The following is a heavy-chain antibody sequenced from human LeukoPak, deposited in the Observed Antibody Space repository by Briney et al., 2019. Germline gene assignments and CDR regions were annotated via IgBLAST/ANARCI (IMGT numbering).Heavy chain of an antibody. CDR3: AGKIAWWALDI. CDR2: INTNTGNP. CDR1: RYTFTSYA. D-gene: IGHD2-8*02. Sequence: ASVKVSCKASRYTFTSYAMNWVRQAPGQGLEWMGWINTNTGNPTYAQGFTGRFVFSLDTSVSTAYLQISSLKAEDTAVYYCAGKIAWWALDIWGQGTMVTVSS. J-gene: IGHJ3*02. V-gene: IGHV7-4-1*02.